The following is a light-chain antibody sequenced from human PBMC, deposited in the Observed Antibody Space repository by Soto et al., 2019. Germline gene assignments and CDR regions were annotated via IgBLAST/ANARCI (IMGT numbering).Light chain of an antibody. CDR1: SSDIGGYNF. CDR3: SSHGGNNNPDV. CDR2: EVT. J-gene: IGLJ1*01. Sequence: QSALTQPPSASGSPGQSVAISCTGTSSDIGGYNFVSWYQQHPGKAPKLMIYEVTKRPSGVPDRFSGSKSGNTATLIVSGLQAEDEADYYCSSHGGNNNPDVFGTGPKLTVL. V-gene: IGLV2-8*01.